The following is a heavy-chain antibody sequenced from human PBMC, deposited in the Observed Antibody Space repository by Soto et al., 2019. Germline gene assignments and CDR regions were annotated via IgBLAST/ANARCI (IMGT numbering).Heavy chain of an antibody. CDR3: ARHRGDYYGSGPYYYYMDV. Sequence: SETLSLTCTVSGGSISSSSYYWGWIRQPPGKGLEWIGSIYYSGSTYYNPSLKSRVTISVDTSKNQFSLKLSSVTAADTAVYYCARHRGDYYGSGPYYYYMDVWGKGTTVTVSS. CDR1: GGSISSSSYY. D-gene: IGHD3-10*01. J-gene: IGHJ6*03. V-gene: IGHV4-39*01. CDR2: IYYSGST.